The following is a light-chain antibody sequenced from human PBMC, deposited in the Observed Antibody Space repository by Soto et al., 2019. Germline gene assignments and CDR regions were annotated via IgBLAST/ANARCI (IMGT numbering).Light chain of an antibody. J-gene: IGLJ3*02. Sequence: QSVLTQPASVSGAPGQSITISCSGSSSDIGGYNYVSWYQHHPGKVPKVIIYEVSNRPSGVSDRFTGSKSGNTASLTISGLQAEDEADYYCCSYTSSADLVLGGGTKVTVL. V-gene: IGLV2-14*01. CDR2: EVS. CDR1: SSDIGGYNY. CDR3: CSYTSSADLV.